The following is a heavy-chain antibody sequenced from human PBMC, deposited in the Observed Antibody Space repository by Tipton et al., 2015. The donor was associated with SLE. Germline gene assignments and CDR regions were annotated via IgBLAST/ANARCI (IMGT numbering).Heavy chain of an antibody. J-gene: IGHJ3*02. CDR3: ARPYGPGSKNAFDI. V-gene: IGHV4-59*08. D-gene: IGHD3-10*01. Sequence: TLSLTCTVSGGSISSYYWSWIRQPPGKGLEWIGYIYYSGSTNYNPSLKSRVTISVDTSKNQFSLELSSVTAADTAVYYCARPYGPGSKNAFDIWGQGTMVTVSS. CDR1: GGSISSYY. CDR2: IYYSGST.